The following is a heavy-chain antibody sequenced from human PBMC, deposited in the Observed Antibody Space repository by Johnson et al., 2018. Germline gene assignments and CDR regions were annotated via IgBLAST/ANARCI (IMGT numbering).Heavy chain of an antibody. D-gene: IGHD1-26*01. V-gene: IGHV1-8*01. CDR3: ARDKGGSYLVGGMDV. CDR1: GYTFTSYD. J-gene: IGHJ6*02. CDR2: MNPNSGNT. Sequence: VQLVESGAEVKKPGASVKVSCKASGYTFTSYDINWVRQATGQGLEWMGWMNPNSGNTGYAQKFQGRVTMTRNPSISTAHMELSSLRSEDTDVYYWARDKGGSYLVGGMDVWGQGTTVTVSS.